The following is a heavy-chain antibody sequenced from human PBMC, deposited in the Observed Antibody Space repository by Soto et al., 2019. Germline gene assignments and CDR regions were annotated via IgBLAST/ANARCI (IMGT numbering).Heavy chain of an antibody. CDR2: IITIFGTA. V-gene: IGHV1-69*13. CDR3: AGGYSSSWTYYYYGMDV. Sequence: ASVKVSCKASGGTFSSYAISWVRQAPGQGLEWMGGIITIFGTANYAQKFQGRVTITADESTSTAYMELSSLRSEDTAVYYCAGGYSSSWTYYYYGMDVWGQGTTVTVSS. CDR1: GGTFSSYA. J-gene: IGHJ6*02. D-gene: IGHD6-13*01.